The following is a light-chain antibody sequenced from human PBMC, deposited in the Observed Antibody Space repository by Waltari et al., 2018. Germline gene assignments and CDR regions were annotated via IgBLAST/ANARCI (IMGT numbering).Light chain of an antibody. CDR3: QQNNSYSPTWT. CDR2: QTS. CDR1: QSTSSW. V-gene: IGKV1-5*03. J-gene: IGKJ1*01. Sequence: DIQMPQSPSTLSASVGDTITITCRASQSTSSWLAWFQQKPGKAPQLLVYQTSTLESGVPSRFSGSGSGTEFTLTISSLQPDDFATYYCQQNNSYSPTWTFGQGTKVEIK.